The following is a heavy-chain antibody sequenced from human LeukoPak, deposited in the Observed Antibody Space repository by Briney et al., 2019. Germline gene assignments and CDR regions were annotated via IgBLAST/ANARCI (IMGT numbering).Heavy chain of an antibody. V-gene: IGHV3-23*01. J-gene: IGHJ3*02. CDR2: ISGSGGST. Sequence: QSGGSLRLSCAASGFTFSSYAMSWVRQAPGKGLEWVSAISGSGGSTYYADSAKGRFTNSRDNAKNSLYLQMNSLRDEDTAVYYCARTPYSIGPDEKHDAFDIWGQGTMVTVSS. CDR1: GFTFSSYA. D-gene: IGHD6-25*01. CDR3: ARTPYSIGPDEKHDAFDI.